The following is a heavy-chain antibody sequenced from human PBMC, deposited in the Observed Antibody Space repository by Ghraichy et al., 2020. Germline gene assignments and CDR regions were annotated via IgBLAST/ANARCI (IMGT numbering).Heavy chain of an antibody. Sequence: GESLNISCAASGFTFSSYWMHWVRQAPGKGLVWVSRINGDGSTTSYADSVKGRFTISRDNAKNTLYLQMNSLRAEDTAVYYCARGDRSPADYGMDVWGQGTTVTVSS. V-gene: IGHV3-74*01. CDR2: INGDGSTT. J-gene: IGHJ6*02. CDR1: GFTFSSYW. CDR3: ARGDRSPADYGMDV. D-gene: IGHD2-15*01.